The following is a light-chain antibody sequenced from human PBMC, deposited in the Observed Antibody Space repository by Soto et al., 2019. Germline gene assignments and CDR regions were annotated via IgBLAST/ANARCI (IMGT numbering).Light chain of an antibody. CDR1: QSVSSY. J-gene: IGKJ5*01. CDR2: GAS. V-gene: IGKV3-20*01. CDR3: QQYGGSPRIS. Sequence: EIVMTQSPATLSVSPGERATLSCRASQSVSSYLAWYQQKPGQAPRLLIYGASNRATGIPDRFSGSGSGTDFTLIINRLEPEDVAIYYCQQYGGSPRISCGQGTRLEIK.